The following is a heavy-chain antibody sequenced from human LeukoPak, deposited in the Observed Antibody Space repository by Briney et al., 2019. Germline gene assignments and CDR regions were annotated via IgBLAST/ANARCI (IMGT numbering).Heavy chain of an antibody. D-gene: IGHD5-18*01. J-gene: IGHJ5*02. CDR3: ARTLQGGYSYGHYWFDP. CDR1: GGSISSYY. V-gene: IGHV4-59*01. CDR2: IYYSGST. Sequence: SETLSLTCTVSGGSISSYYWSWIRQPPGKGLEWIGYIYYSGSTNYNPSLKSRVTISVDTPKNQFSLKLSSVTAADTAVYYCARTLQGGYSYGHYWFDPWGQGTLVTVSS.